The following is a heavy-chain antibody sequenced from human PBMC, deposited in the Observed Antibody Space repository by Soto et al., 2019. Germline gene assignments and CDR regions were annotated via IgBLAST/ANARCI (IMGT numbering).Heavy chain of an antibody. Sequence: EVQLLESGGGLVHPGESLTLFCAASGFTFNNYAMTWVRQAPGKGLEWVSTLTSGGTTHYGDTVKGRFTISRDNSKSTVYLQMNSLRAEDTAVYYWARTDKFNSQSSGWANRFDYWGQGTLVSVSS. CDR1: GFTFNNYA. CDR3: ARTDKFNSQSSGWANRFDY. D-gene: IGHD6-19*01. CDR2: LTSGGTT. J-gene: IGHJ4*02. V-gene: IGHV3-23*01.